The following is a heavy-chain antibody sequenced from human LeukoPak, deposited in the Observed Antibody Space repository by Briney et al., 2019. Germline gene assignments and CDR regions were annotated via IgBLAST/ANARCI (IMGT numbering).Heavy chain of an antibody. D-gene: IGHD2-2*01. CDR3: ASHTRYCSRTSCSSYYYMNV. V-gene: IGHV4-4*09. J-gene: IGHJ6*03. CDR2: ISTSGTT. Sequence: SETLSLTCTVSGGSISSYYWSWIRQPPGKGLEWIGYISTSGTTNYNPSLTSRVTISLDTSKNQFSLKMSSVTAADTAVYYCASHTRYCSRTSCSSYYYMNVWGKGTTVTVSS. CDR1: GGSISSYY.